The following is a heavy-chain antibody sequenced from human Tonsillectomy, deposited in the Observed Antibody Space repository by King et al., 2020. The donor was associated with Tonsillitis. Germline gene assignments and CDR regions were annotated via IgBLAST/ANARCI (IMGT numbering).Heavy chain of an antibody. D-gene: IGHD2-21*01. J-gene: IGHJ2*01. CDR2: IYHSGSP. CDR1: GGSISHYY. Sequence: QVQLQESGPGLVKPSETLSLTCTVSGGSISHYYWNWIRQPPGKGLEWIGYIYHSGSPKINPSLKSRVTITEDTSKNQFSLKLSSVTAADTAVYYCARDRLAYEAGSFDLWGRGTLVTVSS. CDR3: ARDRLAYEAGSFDL. V-gene: IGHV4-59*12.